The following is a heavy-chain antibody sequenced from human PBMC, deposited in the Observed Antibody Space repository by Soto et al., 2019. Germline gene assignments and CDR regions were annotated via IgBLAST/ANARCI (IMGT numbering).Heavy chain of an antibody. CDR2: IIPIFGTA. Sequence: QVQLVQSGAEVKKPGSSVKVSCKASGGTFSSYAISWVRQAPGRGLEWMGGIIPIFGTANYAQKFQGRVTITADKSTSTAYMELSSLRSEDTAVYYCARVTTIFGVVIGFDYWGQGTLVTVSS. V-gene: IGHV1-69*06. D-gene: IGHD3-3*01. CDR3: ARVTTIFGVVIGFDY. J-gene: IGHJ4*02. CDR1: GGTFSSYA.